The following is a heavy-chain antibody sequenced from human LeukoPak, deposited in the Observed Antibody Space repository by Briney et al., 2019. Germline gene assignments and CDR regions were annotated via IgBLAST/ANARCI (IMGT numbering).Heavy chain of an antibody. CDR2: IGGDVRT. J-gene: IGHJ4*02. CDR3: AKDIIGWSFDY. D-gene: IGHD2-15*01. CDR1: GFTFSSNA. V-gene: IGHV3-23*01. Sequence: GGSLRLSCEASGFTFSSNAMSWVRQAPGKGLEWVSGIGGDVRTHYADSVKGRFTISRDNSKNTMYLQMNSLRAEDTAVYYCAKDIIGWSFDYWGQGTLSPSPQ.